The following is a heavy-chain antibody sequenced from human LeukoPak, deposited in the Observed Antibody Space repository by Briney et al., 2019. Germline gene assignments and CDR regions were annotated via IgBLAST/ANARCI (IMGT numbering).Heavy chain of an antibody. CDR3: ARHGRGYSYGYLFDY. CDR1: GGSISSYY. D-gene: IGHD5-18*01. J-gene: IGHJ4*02. Sequence: SETLSLTCTVSGGSISSYYWSWIRQPPGKGLEWVGYIYYSGSTNYNPSLKSRVTISVDTSQNQFSLKLSSVTAADTAVYYCARHGRGYSYGYLFDYWGQGTLVTVSS. CDR2: IYYSGST. V-gene: IGHV4-59*08.